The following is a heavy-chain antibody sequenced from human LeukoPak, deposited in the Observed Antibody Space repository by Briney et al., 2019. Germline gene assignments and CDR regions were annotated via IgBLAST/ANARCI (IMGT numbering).Heavy chain of an antibody. Sequence: GGSLRLSCAASGFTFSDYYMSWIRQAPGKGLEWVSYISSSSSYTNYADSVKGRFTISRDNAKNSLYLQMNSLRAEDTAVYYCAREGYYYDSSGYYSFDYWGQGTLVTVSS. CDR3: AREGYYYDSSGYYSFDY. D-gene: IGHD3-22*01. J-gene: IGHJ4*02. CDR1: GFTFSDYY. CDR2: ISSSSSYT. V-gene: IGHV3-11*06.